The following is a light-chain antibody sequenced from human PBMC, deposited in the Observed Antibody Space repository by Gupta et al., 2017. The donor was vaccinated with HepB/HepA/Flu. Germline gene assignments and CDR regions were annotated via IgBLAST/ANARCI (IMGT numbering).Light chain of an antibody. CDR3: QQSDSTPWT. Sequence: DIQMTQSPSSLSASVGDRVTITCRASQSISSYLNWYQQKPGKAPKLLIYAASSLQSGVPSRCSGSRTGTDFTLTISRLQPEDFATYYCQQSDSTPWTFGQGTKVEIK. CDR1: QSISSY. V-gene: IGKV1-39*01. J-gene: IGKJ1*01. CDR2: AAS.